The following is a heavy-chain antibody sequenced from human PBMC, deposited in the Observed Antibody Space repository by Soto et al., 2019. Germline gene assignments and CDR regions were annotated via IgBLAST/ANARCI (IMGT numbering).Heavy chain of an antibody. Sequence: QVQLVESGGGVVQPGRSLRLSCAASGFTFSSYAMHWVRQAPGKGLEWVAVISYDGINKYYADSVKGRFTISRDNSKNPLYLQINSLRAEDTAVYYCARGTLYGLGYSSGWPNFDYWGQGTLVTVSS. CDR3: ARGTLYGLGYSSGWPNFDY. CDR1: GFTFSSYA. V-gene: IGHV3-30-3*01. J-gene: IGHJ4*02. CDR2: ISYDGINK. D-gene: IGHD6-19*01.